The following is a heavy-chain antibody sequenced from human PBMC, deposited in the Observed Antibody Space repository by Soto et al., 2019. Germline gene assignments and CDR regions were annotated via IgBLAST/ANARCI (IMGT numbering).Heavy chain of an antibody. V-gene: IGHV3-23*01. D-gene: IGHD3-3*01. CDR2: ISGSGGRT. Sequence: PGGSLRLSCTVSGFTFSGYAMSWVRQAPGKGLESVSVISGSGGRTYYADSVKGRFTISRDNSENTLSLQMNSLRAEDSAVYYCAKQNTIFGVAVEFDYYGMDVWGQGTTVTVCS. CDR3: AKQNTIFGVAVEFDYYGMDV. J-gene: IGHJ6*02. CDR1: GFTFSGYA.